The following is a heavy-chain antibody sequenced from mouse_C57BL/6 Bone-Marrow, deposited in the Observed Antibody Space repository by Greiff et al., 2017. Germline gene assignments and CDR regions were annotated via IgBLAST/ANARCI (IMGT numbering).Heavy chain of an antibody. CDR2: IDPENGAT. V-gene: IGHV14-4*01. J-gene: IGHJ3*01. CDR3: TTPPDFTTPCLAY. Sequence: VQLQQSGAELVRPGASVKLSCTASGFNIKDDYMHWVKQRPEQGLEWLGWIDPENGATAYASKFQGKATITADPSSNTAYLQLSSLTSEDTAVYYCTTPPDFTTPCLAYWGQGTLVTVSA. CDR1: GFNIKDDY. D-gene: IGHD1-1*01.